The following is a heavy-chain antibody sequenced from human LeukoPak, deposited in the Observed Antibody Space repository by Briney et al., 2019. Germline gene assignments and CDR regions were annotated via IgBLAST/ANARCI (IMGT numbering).Heavy chain of an antibody. CDR1: SGSIGGYY. CDR3: ARDFTAESNGYYDF. J-gene: IGHJ4*02. CDR2: IYSSGST. D-gene: IGHD3-22*01. V-gene: IGHV4-4*07. Sequence: SETLSLTCTVSSGSIGGYYWNWFRRPAGKGLEWIGRIYSSGSTNYNPSLKSRVAISINTSKSHFSLKLSSVTAADTAMYYCARDFTAESNGYYDFWGQGTLVTVSS.